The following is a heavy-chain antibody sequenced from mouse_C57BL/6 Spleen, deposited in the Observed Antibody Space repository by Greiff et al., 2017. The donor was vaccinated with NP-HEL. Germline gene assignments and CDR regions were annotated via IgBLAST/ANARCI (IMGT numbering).Heavy chain of an antibody. Sequence: QVHVKQSGPELVKPGASVKISCKASGYTFTDYYINWVKQRPGQGLEWIGWIFPGSGSTYYNEKFKGKATLTVDKSSSTAYMLLSSLTSEDSAVYFCARRGYYYGSSYVEYFDVWGTGTTVTVSS. J-gene: IGHJ1*03. CDR3: ARRGYYYGSSYVEYFDV. CDR2: IFPGSGST. V-gene: IGHV1-75*01. D-gene: IGHD1-1*01. CDR1: GYTFTDYY.